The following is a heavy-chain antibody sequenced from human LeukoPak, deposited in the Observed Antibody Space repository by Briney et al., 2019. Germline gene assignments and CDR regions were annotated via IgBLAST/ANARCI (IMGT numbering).Heavy chain of an antibody. CDR1: GFVFSHFN. CDR3: AKDSRRDGWLVYSYLFDY. D-gene: IGHD6-19*01. Sequence: PGGSLRLSCAASGFVFSHFNMHWVRQAPGKGLEWVAFIFYEEGKRSYSDSVKGRFTISRDISKRTLYLQMNSLRAEDTAVYYCAKDSRRDGWLVYSYLFDYWGQGTLVTVSS. V-gene: IGHV3-30*02. J-gene: IGHJ4*02. CDR2: IFYEEGKR.